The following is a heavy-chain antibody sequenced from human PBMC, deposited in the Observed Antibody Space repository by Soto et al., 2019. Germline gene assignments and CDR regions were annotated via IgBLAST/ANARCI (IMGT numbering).Heavy chain of an antibody. J-gene: IGHJ5*02. D-gene: IGHD6-6*01. V-gene: IGHV4-59*01. CDR2: IYYSGST. CDR3: ARDLPGSSSSGDNWFDP. Sequence: SETLSLTCTVSGGSISSYYWSWIRQPPGKGLEWIGYIYYSGSTNYNPSLKSRVTISVDTSKNQFSLKLSSVTAADTAVYYCARDLPGSSSSGDNWFDPWGQGTLVTVSS. CDR1: GGSISSYY.